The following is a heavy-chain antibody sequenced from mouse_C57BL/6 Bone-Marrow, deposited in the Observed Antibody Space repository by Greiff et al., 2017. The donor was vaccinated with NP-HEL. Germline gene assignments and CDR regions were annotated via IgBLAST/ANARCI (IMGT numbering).Heavy chain of an antibody. CDR3: ARGGANLLLRSSGGFAY. J-gene: IGHJ3*01. V-gene: IGHV1-53*01. CDR1: GYTFTSYW. D-gene: IGHD1-1*01. CDR2: INPSNGGT. Sequence: QVQLKQPGTELVKPGASVKLSCKASGYTFTSYWMHWVKQRPGQGLEWIGNINPSNGGTNYNEKFKSKATLTVDKSSSTAYMQLSSLTSEDSAVYYCARGGANLLLRSSGGFAYWGQGTLVTVSA.